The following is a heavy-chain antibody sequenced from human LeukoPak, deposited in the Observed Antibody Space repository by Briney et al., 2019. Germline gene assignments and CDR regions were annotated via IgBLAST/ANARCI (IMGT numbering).Heavy chain of an antibody. J-gene: IGHJ3*02. D-gene: IGHD3-22*01. V-gene: IGHV2-5*01. CDR3: VHLYYYDSSLYSAAFEI. CDR2: IYWNDDK. Sequence: SGPTLVNPTQTLTLTCTFSGFSLSTSGVGVGWIRQPPGKALEWLALIYWNDDKRYSPSLKSRLTITKDTSKNQVVLTMTNMDPVDTATYYCVHLYYYDSSLYSAAFEIWGQGTMVTVSS. CDR1: GFSLSTSGVG.